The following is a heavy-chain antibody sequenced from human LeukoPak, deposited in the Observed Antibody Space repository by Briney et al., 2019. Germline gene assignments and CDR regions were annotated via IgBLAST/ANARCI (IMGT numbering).Heavy chain of an antibody. Sequence: TSETLSLTCAVYGGSFSGYYWSWIRQPPGKGLEWIGEINHSGSTNYNPSLKSRVTISVDTSKNQFSLKLSSVTAADTAVYYCARAGAFVGDFWSGYHNWFDPWGQGTLVTVSS. CDR3: ARAGAFVGDFWSGYHNWFDP. D-gene: IGHD3-3*01. CDR1: GGSFSGYY. CDR2: INHSGST. V-gene: IGHV4-34*01. J-gene: IGHJ5*02.